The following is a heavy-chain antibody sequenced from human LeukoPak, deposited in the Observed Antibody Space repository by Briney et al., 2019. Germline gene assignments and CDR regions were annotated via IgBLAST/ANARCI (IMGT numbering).Heavy chain of an antibody. J-gene: IGHJ5*02. V-gene: IGHV1-18*01. CDR3: ARVGCSGGRCTGNWFDP. Sequence: GASVKVSCKASGYTFTSYGISWARQAPGQGLDWMGWISAYNGNTAYAQRFQGRVSMTTDTSTSTAYMELRSLRSDDTAVYYCARVGCSGGRCTGNWFDPWGQGTPVTVSS. CDR1: GYTFTSYG. CDR2: ISAYNGNT. D-gene: IGHD2-15*01.